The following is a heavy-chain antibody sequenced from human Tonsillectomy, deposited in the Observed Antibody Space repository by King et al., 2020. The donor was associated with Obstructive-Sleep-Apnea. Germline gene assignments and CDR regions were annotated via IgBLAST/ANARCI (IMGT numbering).Heavy chain of an antibody. CDR2: ISWNSGSI. J-gene: IGHJ4*02. V-gene: IGHV3-9*01. CDR1: GFTFDDYA. Sequence: VQLVESGGGLVQPGRSLRLSCAASGFTFDDYAMHWVRQAPGKGLEWVSGISWNSGSIGHADSVKGRFTISRDNAKNSLYLQMNSLRAEDTALYYCAKARVFGGDYFDYWGQGTLVTVSS. D-gene: IGHD3-10*01. CDR3: AKARVFGGDYFDY.